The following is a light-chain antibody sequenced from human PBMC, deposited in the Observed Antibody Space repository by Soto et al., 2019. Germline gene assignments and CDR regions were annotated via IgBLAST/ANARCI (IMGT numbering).Light chain of an antibody. CDR2: DAF. CDR1: QSIGTS. V-gene: IGKV3-11*01. Sequence: ETVLTQSPATLSKSPGESATLSCRASQSIGTSLAWYQHRPGHPPRLLIYDAFNRATGIPARFSGDGSWTHFTLPISSLEPEDFAVYYCQQRASWPPFTFGGGTKVEIK. CDR3: QQRASWPPFT. J-gene: IGKJ4*01.